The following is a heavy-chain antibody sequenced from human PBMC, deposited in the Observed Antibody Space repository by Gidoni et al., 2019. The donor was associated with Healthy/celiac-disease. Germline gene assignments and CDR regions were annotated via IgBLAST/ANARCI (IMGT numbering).Heavy chain of an antibody. Sequence: QVQLVESGGGVVQPGRYLRLSCAASGFTFSNYGMPWVRQAPGKGLEWVAVISYDGSNKYYADSVKGRFTISRDNSKNTLYLQMNSLRVEDTAVYNCARDPSYCSGGSCYSGYFDLWGRGTLVTVSS. J-gene: IGHJ2*01. CDR1: GFTFSNYG. V-gene: IGHV3-30*03. CDR2: ISYDGSNK. CDR3: ARDPSYCSGGSCYSGYFDL. D-gene: IGHD2-15*01.